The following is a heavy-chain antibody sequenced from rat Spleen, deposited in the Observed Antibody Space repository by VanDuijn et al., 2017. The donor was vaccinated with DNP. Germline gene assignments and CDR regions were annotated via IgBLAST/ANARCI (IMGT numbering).Heavy chain of an antibody. CDR1: GLTFRDYS. CDR2: IIYDGSRT. V-gene: IGHV5S10*01. J-gene: IGHJ2*01. CDR3: ATVSSY. Sequence: EVQLVESGGGLVQPGRSLKLSCAASGLTFRDYSMAWVRQTPETGLEWVANIIYDGSRTHYRDSVKGRFTISRDNAKSTLYLQMDSLRSEDTATYYCATVSSYWGQGVMVTVSS.